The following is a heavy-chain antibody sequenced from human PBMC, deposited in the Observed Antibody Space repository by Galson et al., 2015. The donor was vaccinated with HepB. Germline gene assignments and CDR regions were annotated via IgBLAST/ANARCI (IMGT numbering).Heavy chain of an antibody. J-gene: IGHJ4*02. V-gene: IGHV1-8*01. CDR1: GYTFTSYD. D-gene: IGHD4-17*01. CDR2: MNPNSGST. Sequence: SVKVSCKASGYTFTSYDINWVRQATGQGLEWMGWMNPNSGSTGYAQKFQGRVTMTRNTSISTAYMELSSLRSEDTAVYYCARGRKYSYGDFPFDYWGQGTLVTVSS. CDR3: ARGRKYSYGDFPFDY.